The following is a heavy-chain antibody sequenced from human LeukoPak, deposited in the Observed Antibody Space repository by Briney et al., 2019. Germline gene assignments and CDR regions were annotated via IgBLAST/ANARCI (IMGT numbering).Heavy chain of an antibody. D-gene: IGHD3-10*01. J-gene: IGHJ4*02. V-gene: IGHV3-23*01. CDR1: GFTFSIYA. CDR2: ISASGDAT. CDR3: AKDNAYYYADY. Sequence: PGGSLRLSCAASGFTFSIYAMSWVRQAPGKGLEWVSAISASGDATYYAESVKGRFTISRDNSKNTLYLQMDSLRAEDTAVYYCAKDNAYYYADYWGQGTLVTVSS.